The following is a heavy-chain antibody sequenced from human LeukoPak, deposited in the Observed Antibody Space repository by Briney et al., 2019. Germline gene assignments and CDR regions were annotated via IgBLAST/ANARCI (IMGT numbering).Heavy chain of an antibody. CDR2: INPNSGGT. Sequence: ASVRVSCKASGYTFTGYYMHWVRQAPGQGLEWMGWINPNSGGTNYAQKFQGRVTMTRDTSISTAYMDLSRLRSDDTAVYYCARVIAAVDYWGQGTLVTVSS. V-gene: IGHV1-2*02. CDR3: ARVIAAVDY. CDR1: GYTFTGYY. D-gene: IGHD6-13*01. J-gene: IGHJ4*02.